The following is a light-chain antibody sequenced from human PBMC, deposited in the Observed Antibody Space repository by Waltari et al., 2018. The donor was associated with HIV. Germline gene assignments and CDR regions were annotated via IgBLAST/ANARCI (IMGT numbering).Light chain of an antibody. V-gene: IGKV1-5*03. Sequence: DIQMTQSPSTLSQSVGDRVNITCGPSQTASGWFAWYKQKPGKAPKLLIYSASSLESGVPTRFSGSRSGSEFTLTISSLQPDDFATYYCQQYNTNSPRTFGQGTKVEIK. CDR2: SAS. CDR1: QTASGW. J-gene: IGKJ1*01. CDR3: QQYNTNSPRT.